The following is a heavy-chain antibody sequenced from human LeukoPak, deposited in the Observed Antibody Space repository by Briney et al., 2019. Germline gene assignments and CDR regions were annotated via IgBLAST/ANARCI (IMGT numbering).Heavy chain of an antibody. CDR1: GGTFSSYA. V-gene: IGHV1-69*13. J-gene: IGHJ6*02. D-gene: IGHD3-22*01. Sequence: SVKVSCKASGGTFSSYAISWVRQAPGQGLEWMGGIIPIFGTANYAQKFQGRVTITADESTSPAYMELSSLRSEDTAVYYCARNYYDSSGYYFFYYYYGMDVWGQGTTVTVSS. CDR3: ARNYYDSSGYYFFYYYYGMDV. CDR2: IIPIFGTA.